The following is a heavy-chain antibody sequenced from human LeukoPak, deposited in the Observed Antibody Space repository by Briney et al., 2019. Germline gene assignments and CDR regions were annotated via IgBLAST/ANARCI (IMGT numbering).Heavy chain of an antibody. J-gene: IGHJ4*02. CDR2: INPNSGGT. CDR1: GYTFTGYY. Sequence: ASVNVSCKAAGYTFTGYYMHWVRQAPGQGLEWMGWINPNSGGTNYAQKFQGRVTMTRDTSISTAYMELSRLRSDDTAVYYCAVIWGGYPGFDYWGQGTLVTVSS. V-gene: IGHV1-2*02. D-gene: IGHD3-3*01. CDR3: AVIWGGYPGFDY.